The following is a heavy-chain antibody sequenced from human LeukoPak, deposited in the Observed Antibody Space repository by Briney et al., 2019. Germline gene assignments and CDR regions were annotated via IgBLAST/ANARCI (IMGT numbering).Heavy chain of an antibody. J-gene: IGHJ6*02. CDR2: TYYRSKWYN. Sequence: SQTLSLTCAISGDSVSSNSAAWNWIRQSPSRGLEWLERTYYRSKWYNDYAVSVKSRITINPDTSKNQFSLQLNSVTPEDTAVYYCARGGGATMGYYYYGMDVWGQGTTVTVSS. CDR3: ARGGGATMGYYYYGMDV. CDR1: GDSVSSNSAA. D-gene: IGHD1-26*01. V-gene: IGHV6-1*01.